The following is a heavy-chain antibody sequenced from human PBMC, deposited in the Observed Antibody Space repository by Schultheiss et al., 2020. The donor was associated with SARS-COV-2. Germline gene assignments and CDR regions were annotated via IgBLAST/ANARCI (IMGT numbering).Heavy chain of an antibody. Sequence: GESLKISCAASGFTFSSYGMHWVRQAPGKGLEWVSVISGSGGSTYYADSVKGRFTISRDNSKNTLYLQMNSLRAEDTAVYYCAKDGGLGRGQGTLVTVSS. CDR2: ISGSGGST. V-gene: IGHV3-23*01. CDR1: GFTFSSYG. CDR3: AKDGGLG. D-gene: IGHD3-10*01. J-gene: IGHJ4*02.